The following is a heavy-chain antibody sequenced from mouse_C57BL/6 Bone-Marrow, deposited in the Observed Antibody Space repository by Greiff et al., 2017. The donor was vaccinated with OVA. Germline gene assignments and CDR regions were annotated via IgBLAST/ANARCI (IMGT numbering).Heavy chain of an antibody. CDR3: ARQLRLRKVFDY. CDR1: GYTFTSYW. J-gene: IGHJ2*01. V-gene: IGHV1-55*01. CDR2: IYPGSGST. Sequence: QVQLQQPGAELVKPGASVKMSCKASGYTFTSYWITWVKQRPGQGLEWIGDIYPGSGSTNYNEKFKSKATLTVDTSSSTAYMQLRSLTSEDSAVYYCARQLRLRKVFDYWGQGTTLTVSS. D-gene: IGHD3-2*02.